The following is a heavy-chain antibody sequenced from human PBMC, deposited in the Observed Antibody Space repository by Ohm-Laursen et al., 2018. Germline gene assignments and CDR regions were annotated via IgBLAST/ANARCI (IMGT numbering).Heavy chain of an antibody. CDR2: IYSGGGT. CDR3: ARDIDWVAFDY. CDR1: GFTVSNNY. V-gene: IGHV3-53*01. J-gene: IGHJ4*02. Sequence: SLRLSCAASGFTVSNNYMSWVRQAPGKGLEWVSVIYSGGGTNYADSVKGQFTISRDNSKNTLYLQMNSLRVEDTALYYCARDIDWVAFDYWGQGTLVTVSS. D-gene: IGHD3-9*01.